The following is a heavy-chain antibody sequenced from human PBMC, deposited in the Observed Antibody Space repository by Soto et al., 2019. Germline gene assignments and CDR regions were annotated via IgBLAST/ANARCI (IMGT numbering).Heavy chain of an antibody. J-gene: IGHJ4*02. V-gene: IGHV4-34*01. Sequence: SETLSLTCAVYGGSFSGYYWSWIRQPPGKGLEWIGESNHSGSTNYNPSLKSRVTISVDTSKNLFSLKLSSVTAADTAVYYCARCRGFRNGFDYWGQGTLVTVSS. D-gene: IGHD5-12*01. CDR3: ARCRGFRNGFDY. CDR1: GGSFSGYY. CDR2: SNHSGST.